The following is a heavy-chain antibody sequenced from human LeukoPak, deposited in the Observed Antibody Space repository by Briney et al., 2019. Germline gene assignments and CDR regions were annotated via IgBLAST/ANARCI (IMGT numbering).Heavy chain of an antibody. CDR1: GFTFSSYG. Sequence: GGSLRLSCAASGFTFSSYGMHWVRQAPGKGLEWVAVIWYDGSNKYYADSVKGRFTISRDNSKNTLYLQMNSLRAVDTAVYYCAKEHYYDSSGYPSFDYWGQGTLVTVSS. D-gene: IGHD3-22*01. V-gene: IGHV3-33*06. CDR2: IWYDGSNK. CDR3: AKEHYYDSSGYPSFDY. J-gene: IGHJ4*02.